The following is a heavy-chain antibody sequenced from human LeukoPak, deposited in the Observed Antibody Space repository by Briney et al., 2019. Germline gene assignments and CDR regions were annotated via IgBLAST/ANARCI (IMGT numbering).Heavy chain of an antibody. J-gene: IGHJ5*02. Sequence: GASVKVSCKASGYTFTSYGISWVRQAPGQGLEWMGGIIPIFGTANYAQKFQGRVTITADESTSTAYMELSSLRSEDTAVYYCALVEYSSSSGLGRYNWFDPWGQGTLVTVSS. V-gene: IGHV1-69*13. CDR3: ALVEYSSSSGLGRYNWFDP. CDR2: IIPIFGTA. CDR1: GYTFTSYG. D-gene: IGHD6-6*01.